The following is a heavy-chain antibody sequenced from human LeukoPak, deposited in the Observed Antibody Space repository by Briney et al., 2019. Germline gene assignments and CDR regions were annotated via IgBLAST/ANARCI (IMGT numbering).Heavy chain of an antibody. CDR2: IYYSGST. CDR1: GGSISSYY. J-gene: IGHJ4*02. Sequence: KPSETLSLTCTVSGGSISSYYWSWIRQPPGKGLEWIGYIYYSGSTNYNPSLKSRVTMSADTSKNQFSLKLSSVTAADTAVYYCARYGLAYTYDFWGQGTLVTVSS. V-gene: IGHV4-59*01. CDR3: ARYGLAYTYDF. D-gene: IGHD3-16*01.